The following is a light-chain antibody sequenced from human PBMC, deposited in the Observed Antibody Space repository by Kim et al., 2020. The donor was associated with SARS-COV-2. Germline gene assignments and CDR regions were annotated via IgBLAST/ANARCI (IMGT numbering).Light chain of an antibody. J-gene: IGLJ1*01. CDR1: SSDVGNFNY. CDR3: CSYTTSISYV. Sequence: QSALTQPASVSGSPGQSITISCTGTSSDVGNFNYVSWYQQHPGKAPKLMISGVDNRPSGVSNRFSGSKSGNTASLTISGLQAEDEADYYCCSYTTSISYVFGAGTKVTVL. CDR2: GVD. V-gene: IGLV2-14*03.